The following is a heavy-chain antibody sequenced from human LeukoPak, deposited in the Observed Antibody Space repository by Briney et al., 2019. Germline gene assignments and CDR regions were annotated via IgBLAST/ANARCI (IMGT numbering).Heavy chain of an antibody. CDR3: AKDRPYYS. V-gene: IGHV3-23*01. D-gene: IGHD1-26*01. J-gene: IGHJ5*02. CDR2: VSGGGDIT. CDR1: GFTFDRSA. Sequence: QTGGSLRLSCAASGFTFDRSAMSWVRQAPGRGLEWVSSVSGGGDITFYTNSVKGRFAISRDNSNNTLFLQMNSLRAEDTAVYYCAKDRPYYSWGQGTLVTVSS.